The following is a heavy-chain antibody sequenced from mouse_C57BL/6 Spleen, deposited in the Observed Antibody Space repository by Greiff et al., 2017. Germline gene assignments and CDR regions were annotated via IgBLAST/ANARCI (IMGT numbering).Heavy chain of an antibody. CDR3: ARGGFITTPHWYFDV. Sequence: VQLQESGAELARPGASVKMSCKASGYTFTSYTMHWVKQRPGQGLEWIGYINPSSGYTKYNQKFKDKATLTADKSSSTAYMQLSSLTSEDSAVYYCARGGFITTPHWYFDVWGTGTTVTVSS. D-gene: IGHD1-1*01. J-gene: IGHJ1*03. V-gene: IGHV1-4*01. CDR2: INPSSGYT. CDR1: GYTFTSYT.